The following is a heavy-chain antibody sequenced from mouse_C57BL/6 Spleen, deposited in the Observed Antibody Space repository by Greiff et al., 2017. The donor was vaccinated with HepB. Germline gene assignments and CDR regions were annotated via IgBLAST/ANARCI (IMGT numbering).Heavy chain of an antibody. CDR1: GFNIKDDY. D-gene: IGHD1-1*01. Sequence: EVKLVESGAELVRPGASVKLSCTASGFNIKDDYMHWVKQRPEQGLEWIGWIDPENGDTEYASKFQGKATITADTSSNTAYLQLSSLTSEDTAVYYCTTDYGSRDYWGQGTTLTVSS. V-gene: IGHV14-4*01. CDR3: TTDYGSRDY. CDR2: IDPENGDT. J-gene: IGHJ2*01.